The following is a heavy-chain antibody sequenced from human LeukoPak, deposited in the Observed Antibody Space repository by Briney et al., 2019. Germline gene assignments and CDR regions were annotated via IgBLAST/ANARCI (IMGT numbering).Heavy chain of an antibody. J-gene: IGHJ4*02. CDR3: ARDSGFSGSYAVDY. Sequence: ASGTLSLTRAVSGGSISSSNWWSWVRQPPGKGLEWIGEIYHSGSTNYNPSLKSRVTISVDKSKNQFSLKLSSVTAADTAVYYCARDSGFSGSYAVDYWGQGTLVTVSS. D-gene: IGHD1-26*01. CDR2: IYHSGST. V-gene: IGHV4-4*02. CDR1: GGSISSSNW.